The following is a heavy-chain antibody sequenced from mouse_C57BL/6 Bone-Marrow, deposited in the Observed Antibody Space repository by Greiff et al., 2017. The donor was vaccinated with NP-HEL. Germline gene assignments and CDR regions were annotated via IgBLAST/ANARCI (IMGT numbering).Heavy chain of an antibody. V-gene: IGHV1-64*01. CDR2: IHPNSGST. CDR1: GYTFTSYW. CDR3: ARSPTYYSKHYAMDY. D-gene: IGHD2-5*01. J-gene: IGHJ4*01. Sequence: QVQLQQSGAELVKPGASVKLSCKASGYTFTSYWMHWVKQRPGQGLEWIGMIHPNSGSTNYNEKFKSKATLTVDKSSSTAYMQLSSLTSEDSAVYYCARSPTYYSKHYAMDYWGQGTSVTVSS.